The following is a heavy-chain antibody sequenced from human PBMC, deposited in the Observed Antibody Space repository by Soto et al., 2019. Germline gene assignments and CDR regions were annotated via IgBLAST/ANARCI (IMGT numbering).Heavy chain of an antibody. V-gene: IGHV4-39*01. J-gene: IGHJ6*02. CDR2: IHYGGNT. CDR1: GGSISSSSYY. D-gene: IGHD1-7*01. CDR3: TRPFGTTTFYFAMDV. Sequence: ETLSLTCTVAGGSISSSSYYWGWIRQPPGKGLEWIGSIHYGGNTYYNPSFKSRVTTSLDTSKNQFSLKLSSVTAADTAVYYCTRPFGTTTFYFAMDVWGQGTTVTVSS.